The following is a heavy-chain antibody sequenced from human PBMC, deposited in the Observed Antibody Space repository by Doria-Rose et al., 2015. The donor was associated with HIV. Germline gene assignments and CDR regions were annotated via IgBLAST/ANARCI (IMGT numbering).Heavy chain of an antibody. CDR3: ASQWERSSFDY. V-gene: IGHV1-69*02. D-gene: IGHD1-26*01. CDR1: GGTFSSYT. Sequence: QVQLAQSGSEVKKPGSSVKVSCKASGGTFSSYTISWVRKAPGQGLEWMGRIIPILDIVNYALRFQGRVTITADESTSTAYMELSSLRSEDTAIYYCASQWERSSFDYWGQGTLVTVSS. CDR2: IIPILDIV. J-gene: IGHJ4*02.